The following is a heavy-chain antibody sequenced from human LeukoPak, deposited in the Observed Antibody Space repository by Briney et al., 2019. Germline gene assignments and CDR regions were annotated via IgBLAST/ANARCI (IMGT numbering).Heavy chain of an antibody. J-gene: IGHJ4*02. V-gene: IGHV3-30-3*01. CDR1: GFTFSSYA. CDR2: ISYDGSSK. D-gene: IGHD1-20*01. CDR3: AGNWNLDY. Sequence: GRSLRLSCAASGFTFSSYAMVWVRQAPGKGLEWEALISYDGSSKYYADSVKGRFTISRDNSKNTLYLQMSSLRAEDTAVYYCAGNWNLDYWGQGTLVTVSS.